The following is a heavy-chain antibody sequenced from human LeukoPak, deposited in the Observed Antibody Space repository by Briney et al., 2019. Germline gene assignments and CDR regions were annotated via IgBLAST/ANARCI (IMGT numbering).Heavy chain of an antibody. J-gene: IGHJ4*02. CDR2: IYYSGST. Sequence: SETLSLTCTVSGGSISSYYWSWIRQPPGKGLEWIGYIYYSGSTNYNPSLKSRVTISVDTSKNQFSLKLSSVTAADTAVYFCARLVSSGPFGYWGQGTLVTVSS. CDR3: ARLVSSGPFGY. V-gene: IGHV4-59*08. D-gene: IGHD6-19*01. CDR1: GGSISSYY.